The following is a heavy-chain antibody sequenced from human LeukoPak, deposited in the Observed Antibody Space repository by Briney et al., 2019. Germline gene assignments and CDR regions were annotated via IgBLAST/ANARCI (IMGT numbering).Heavy chain of an antibody. Sequence: SETLSLTCTVSGGSISSHYWSSIRQPAGKGLEWIGRIYTSGSTNYNPSLKSRVTMSVDTSKNQFSLKLSSVTAADTAVYYCARDYYDSSGMDYWGQGTLVTVSS. D-gene: IGHD3-22*01. CDR2: IYTSGST. CDR3: ARDYYDSSGMDY. V-gene: IGHV4-4*07. J-gene: IGHJ4*02. CDR1: GGSISSHY.